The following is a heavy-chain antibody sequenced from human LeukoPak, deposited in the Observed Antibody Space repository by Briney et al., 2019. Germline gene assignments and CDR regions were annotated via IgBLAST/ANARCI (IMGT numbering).Heavy chain of an antibody. Sequence: GASLRLSCAASGFTFSSYGMHWVRQAPGKGLEWVAFIRYDGSNKYYADYVKGRFTMSRDNSKNTLYLQMNSLRAEDTAVYYCAKTWRGRGYYGYGPSEYFYYLDASGKGTPVSISS. J-gene: IGHJ6*03. CDR2: IRYDGSNK. CDR1: GFTFSSYG. V-gene: IGHV3-30*02. D-gene: IGHD3-10*01. CDR3: AKTWRGRGYYGYGPSEYFYYLDA.